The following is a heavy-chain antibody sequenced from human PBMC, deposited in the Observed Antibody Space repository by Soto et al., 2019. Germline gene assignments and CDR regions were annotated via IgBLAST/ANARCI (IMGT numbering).Heavy chain of an antibody. CDR3: ARVRNVVVPLDP. J-gene: IGHJ5*02. Sequence: ASVKVSCKASGYTFTSYGVSWVRQAPGQGLEWMGWISAYNGNTNYAQKLQGRVTMTTDTSTSTAYMELRSLRSDDTAVYYCARVRNVVVPLDPWGQGTLVTVSS. D-gene: IGHD2-2*01. CDR1: GYTFTSYG. V-gene: IGHV1-18*01. CDR2: ISAYNGNT.